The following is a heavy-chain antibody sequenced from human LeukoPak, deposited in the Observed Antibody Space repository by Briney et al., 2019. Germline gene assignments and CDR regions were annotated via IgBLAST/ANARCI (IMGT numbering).Heavy chain of an antibody. J-gene: IGHJ4*02. CDR3: ARGGETTVTTIDY. Sequence: PGGSLRLSCAASGFTFNNYTIHWVRQAPGKGLEWVSSINSDGRYIYYTDSVKGRFTISRDNAKNSLYQQMNSLRAEDTAVYYCARGGETTVTTIDYWGQGTLVTVSS. CDR2: INSDGRYI. CDR1: GFTFNNYT. D-gene: IGHD4-11*01. V-gene: IGHV3-21*01.